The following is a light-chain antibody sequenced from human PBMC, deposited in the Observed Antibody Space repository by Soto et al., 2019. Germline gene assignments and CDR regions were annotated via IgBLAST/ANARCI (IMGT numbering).Light chain of an antibody. CDR2: EAS. CDR3: QQYNSYSGT. CDR1: QTISSG. V-gene: IGKV1-5*01. J-gene: IGKJ1*01. Sequence: IPMTQSPSTLSASVGDRVTIPCRASQTISSGLAWYQQRPGKAPKLLIYEASSLESGVPSRFSGSGSGTEFTLTISSLQPDDFATYYCQQYNSYSGTFGQGTKVAIK.